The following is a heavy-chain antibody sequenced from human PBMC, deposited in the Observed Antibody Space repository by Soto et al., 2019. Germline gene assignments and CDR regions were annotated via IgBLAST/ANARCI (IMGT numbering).Heavy chain of an antibody. CDR1: GFTFSDYY. J-gene: IGHJ4*02. D-gene: IGHD3-10*01. CDR3: AIQGGLAGITMVRGVPNLDY. Sequence: GGSLRLSCAASGFTFSDYYMSWIRQAPGKGLEWVSYISSSGSTIYYADSVKGRFTISRDNAKNSLYLQMNSLRAEDTAVYYCAIQGGLAGITMVRGVPNLDYWGQGTLVTVSS. V-gene: IGHV3-11*01. CDR2: ISSSGSTI.